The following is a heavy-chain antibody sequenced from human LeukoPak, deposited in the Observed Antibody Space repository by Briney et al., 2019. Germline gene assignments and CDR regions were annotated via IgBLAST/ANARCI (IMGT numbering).Heavy chain of an antibody. CDR3: ARDGIVGATRHFDY. D-gene: IGHD1-26*01. CDR2: IYYSGST. J-gene: IGHJ4*02. CDR1: GGSISSSSYY. V-gene: IGHV4-39*07. Sequence: SETLSLTCTVSGGSISSSSYYWGWIRQPPGKGLEWIGSIYYSGSTYYNPSLKSRVTISVDTSKNQFSLKLSSVTAADTAVYYCARDGIVGATRHFDYWGQGTLVTVSS.